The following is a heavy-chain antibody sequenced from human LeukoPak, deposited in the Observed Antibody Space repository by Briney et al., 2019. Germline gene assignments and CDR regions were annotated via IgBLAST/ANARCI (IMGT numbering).Heavy chain of an antibody. CDR2: INPNSGGT. V-gene: IGHV1-2*02. CDR3: AREEIIVGATTGNWFDP. J-gene: IGHJ5*02. CDR1: GYTFTGDY. Sequence: GASVKVSCKASGYTFTGDYMHWVRQAPGQGLEWMGWINPNSGGTNYAQKFQGRVTMTRDTSISTAYMELSRLRSDDTAVYYCAREEIIVGATTGNWFDPWGQGTLVTVSS. D-gene: IGHD1-26*01.